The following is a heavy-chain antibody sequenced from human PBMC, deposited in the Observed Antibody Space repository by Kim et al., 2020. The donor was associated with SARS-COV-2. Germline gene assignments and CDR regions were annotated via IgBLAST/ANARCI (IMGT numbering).Heavy chain of an antibody. CDR1: GGSISSDIYY. Sequence: SETLSLTYTVSGGSISSDIYYWSWIRQPAGKGLEWIGRIYSSGSTNYNPSLKSRVSISVDTSKNQFSLQLNSVTAADTAVYYCARGPNDSSGYWPYYLDYWGQGTLVTVSS. D-gene: IGHD3-22*01. J-gene: IGHJ4*02. V-gene: IGHV4-61*02. CDR3: ARGPNDSSGYWPYYLDY. CDR2: IYSSGST.